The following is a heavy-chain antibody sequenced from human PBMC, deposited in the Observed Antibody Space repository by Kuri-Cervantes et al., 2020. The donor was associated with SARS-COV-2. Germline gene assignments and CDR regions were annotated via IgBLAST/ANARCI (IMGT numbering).Heavy chain of an antibody. V-gene: IGHV4-38-2*02. Sequence: ESLKISCTVSGYSISSGYYWGWIRQPPGKGLEWIGSIYHSGSTYYNPSLKSRVTISVDTPKNQFSLKLSSVTAADTAVYYCARIVRAQLLYGDAFDIWGQGTMVTVSS. CDR1: GYSISSGYY. J-gene: IGHJ3*02. CDR3: ARIVRAQLLYGDAFDI. D-gene: IGHD2-2*02. CDR2: IYHSGST.